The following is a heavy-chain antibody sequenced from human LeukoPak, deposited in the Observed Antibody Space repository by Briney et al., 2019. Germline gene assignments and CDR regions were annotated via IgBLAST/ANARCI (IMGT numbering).Heavy chain of an antibody. D-gene: IGHD2-8*02. V-gene: IGHV4-39*07. Sequence: KSSETLFLTCSVSGGSISYYWVWIRQPPGKGLEWIGSIYYTGSTYYNPSLKSRVTLSLDTSNKRFSLKLNSVTAADTAVYYCARALGTGLVDYWGQGTLVTVSS. CDR1: GGSISYY. J-gene: IGHJ4*02. CDR2: IYYTGST. CDR3: ARALGTGLVDY.